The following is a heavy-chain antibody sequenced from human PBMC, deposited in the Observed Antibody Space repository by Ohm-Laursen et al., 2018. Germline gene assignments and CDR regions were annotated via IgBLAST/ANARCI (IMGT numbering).Heavy chain of an antibody. J-gene: IGHJ3*02. Sequence: SDTLSLTCTVSGGSISSTSYYWGWIRQPPGKGLEWIGTIYHSGTTYYNPSLKSRVTISVDTSKNQFSLKLSSVTASDTAVYYCARELAYYDSSGLDAFDIWGQGTMVTVSS. V-gene: IGHV4-39*07. CDR2: IYHSGTT. CDR1: GGSISSTSYY. CDR3: ARELAYYDSSGLDAFDI. D-gene: IGHD3-22*01.